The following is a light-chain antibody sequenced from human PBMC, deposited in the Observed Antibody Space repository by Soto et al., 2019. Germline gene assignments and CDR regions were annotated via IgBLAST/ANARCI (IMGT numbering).Light chain of an antibody. CDR2: GAS. J-gene: IGKJ1*01. CDR1: QSVRSNY. Sequence: IVLTQSPGTLSLSPGERATLSCRASQSVRSNYLAWYQQKPGQAPRLFIYGASSRATGIPDRFSGSGSGTDFTLTISRLEPEDFAVYYCQQYGNSPPWTFGQGTKVEIK. V-gene: IGKV3-20*01. CDR3: QQYGNSPPWT.